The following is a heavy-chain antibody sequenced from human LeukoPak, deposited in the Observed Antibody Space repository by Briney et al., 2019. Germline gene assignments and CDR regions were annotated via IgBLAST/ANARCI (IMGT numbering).Heavy chain of an antibody. J-gene: IGHJ4*02. CDR1: GGSIRSSSYY. V-gene: IGHV4-39*01. CDR3: ALSHTSSSWILWL. Sequence: PSETLSLACTVSGGSIRSSSYYWGWIRQPPGKGLEWIGSIYYSGSTYYNPSLKSRVTISVDTSKNQFSLKLSSVTAADTAVYYCALSHTSSSWILWLWGQGTLVTVSS. D-gene: IGHD6-6*01. CDR2: IYYSGST.